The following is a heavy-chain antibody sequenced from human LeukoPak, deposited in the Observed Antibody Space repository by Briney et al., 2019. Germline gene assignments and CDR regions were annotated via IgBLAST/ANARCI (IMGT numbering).Heavy chain of an antibody. J-gene: IGHJ4*02. CDR3: VRDPHALDY. CDR1: GFTFSSYS. CDR2: ITSRSSPM. Sequence: GGSLRLSCAASGFTFSSYSMNWVRQAPGKGLEWISYITSRSSPMYYADSVKGRFTISRDNAKNSLYLQMNSLRDEDTAVYYCVRDPHALDYWGRGTLVTVSS. V-gene: IGHV3-48*02.